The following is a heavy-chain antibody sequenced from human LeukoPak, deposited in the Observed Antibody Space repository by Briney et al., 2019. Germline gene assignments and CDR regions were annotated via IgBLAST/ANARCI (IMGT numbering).Heavy chain of an antibody. J-gene: IGHJ4*02. V-gene: IGHV3-30*18. CDR1: GFTFSSYG. D-gene: IGHD6-19*01. CDR3: VKGGNSGWYYLDY. Sequence: GGSLRLSCAASGFTFSSYGMHWVRQGPGKGLEWVAVISYDGSYKYYADSVKGRFTFSGDDSKNTLYLQMNSLRPEDTAVYYCVKGGNSGWYYLDYWGQGTLVTVSS. CDR2: ISYDGSYK.